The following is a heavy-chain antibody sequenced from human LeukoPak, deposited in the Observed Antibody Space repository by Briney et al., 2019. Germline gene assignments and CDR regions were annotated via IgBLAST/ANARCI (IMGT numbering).Heavy chain of an antibody. CDR2: INPSGGST. V-gene: IGHV1-46*01. J-gene: IGHJ4*02. CDR1: GYTFTSYY. D-gene: IGHD4-17*01. CDR3: ARNPVTTKYFDY. Sequence: ASVKVSCKASGYTFTSYYMHWVRQAPGQGLEWMGIINPSGGSTRYAQKSQGRVTMTRDTSTSTVYMELSSLRSEDTAVYYCARNPVTTKYFDYWGQGTLVTVSS.